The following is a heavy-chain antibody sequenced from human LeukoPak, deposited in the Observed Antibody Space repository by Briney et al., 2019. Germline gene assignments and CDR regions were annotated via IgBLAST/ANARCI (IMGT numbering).Heavy chain of an antibody. V-gene: IGHV3-30*03. CDR2: ISYDGSNE. J-gene: IGHJ5*02. CDR3: ARDFGSNSWYNWFDP. D-gene: IGHD6-13*01. CDR1: GFTLSTYG. Sequence: QPGGSLGLSCAASGFTLSTYGMHWVRQAPGKGLEWVAIISYDGSNEYYADSVKGRFTVSRDNLKNTLYLQMNSLRAEDTAVYYCARDFGSNSWYNWFDPWGQGTLVTVSS.